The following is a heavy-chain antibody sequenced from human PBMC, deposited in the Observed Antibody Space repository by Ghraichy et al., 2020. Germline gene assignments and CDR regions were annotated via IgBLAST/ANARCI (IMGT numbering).Heavy chain of an antibody. Sequence: SVKVSCKASGGTFSSYAISWVRQAPGHGLEWMGGIIPIFGTANYAQKFQGRVTITADESTSTAYMELSSLRSEDTAVYYCASNTFGVVIIPYYYYGMDVWGQGTTVTVSS. CDR1: GGTFSSYA. CDR3: ASNTFGVVIIPYYYYGMDV. J-gene: IGHJ6*02. CDR2: IIPIFGTA. D-gene: IGHD3-3*01. V-gene: IGHV1-69*13.